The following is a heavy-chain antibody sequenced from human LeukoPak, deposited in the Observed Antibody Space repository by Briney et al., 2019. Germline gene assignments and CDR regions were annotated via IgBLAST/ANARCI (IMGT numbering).Heavy chain of an antibody. CDR3: ARRMSSLRYYYGMDV. V-gene: IGHV3-53*01. CDR2: IYSVGST. D-gene: IGHD6-13*01. Sequence: GGSLRLSCAVSGFTVSNNYMSWVRQAPGKGLEWVSVIYSVGSTYYADSVKGRFTISRDNAKNSLYLQMNSLRDEDTAVYYCARRMSSLRYYYGMDVWGQGTTVTVSS. CDR1: GFTVSNNY. J-gene: IGHJ6*02.